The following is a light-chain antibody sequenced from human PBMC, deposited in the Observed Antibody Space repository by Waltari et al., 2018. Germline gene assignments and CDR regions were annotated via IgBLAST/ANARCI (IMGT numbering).Light chain of an antibody. CDR2: WAS. CDR1: QSLLYSSNNKNY. CDR3: QQYYSGPQT. Sequence: DIVMTQSPDSLAVSLGERATINCKSSQSLLYSSNNKNYLAWYQQKPGQPPKLLVYWASTRESGVPDRFSGSGSGTDFTLTISSLQAEDVAVYYCQQYYSGPQTFGQGTKVEIK. J-gene: IGKJ1*01. V-gene: IGKV4-1*01.